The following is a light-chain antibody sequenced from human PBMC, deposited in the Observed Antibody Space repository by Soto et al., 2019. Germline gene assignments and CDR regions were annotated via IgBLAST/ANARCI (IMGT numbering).Light chain of an antibody. Sequence: QSVLTQPPSASGTPGQRGSISCSGSDSNIGDNAVNWFQQLPGTAPKLLIYSNRQRPSGVPDRFSGSKSGTSASLAISGLQSEDEAVYFCATWDDSLNGRVFGGGTKLTVL. V-gene: IGLV1-44*01. CDR2: SNR. J-gene: IGLJ3*02. CDR1: DSNIGDNA. CDR3: ATWDDSLNGRV.